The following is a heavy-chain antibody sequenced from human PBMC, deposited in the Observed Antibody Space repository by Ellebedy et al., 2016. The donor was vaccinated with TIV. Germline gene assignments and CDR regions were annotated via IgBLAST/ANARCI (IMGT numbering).Heavy chain of an antibody. Sequence: GGSLRLXCAASGFTFSSYGMHWVRQAPGKGLEWVAVIWYDGSNKYYADSVKGRFTISRDNSKNTLYLQMNSLRAEDTAVYYCARGGCSGGSCYYYYGMDVWGQGTTVTVS. V-gene: IGHV3-33*01. J-gene: IGHJ6*02. CDR3: ARGGCSGGSCYYYYGMDV. CDR1: GFTFSSYG. CDR2: IWYDGSNK. D-gene: IGHD2-15*01.